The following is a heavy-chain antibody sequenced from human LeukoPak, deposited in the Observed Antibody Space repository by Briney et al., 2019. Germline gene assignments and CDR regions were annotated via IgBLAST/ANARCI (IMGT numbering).Heavy chain of an antibody. D-gene: IGHD3-16*01. CDR1: GFTFSSYA. CDR2: ISGSGGST. Sequence: GASLRLSCAAPGFTFSSYAMSWVRQAPGKGLEWVSAISGSGGSTYYADSVKGRFTISRDNSKNTLYLQMNSLRVEDTAVYYCAKDLAPGDIWGQGTMVTVSS. J-gene: IGHJ3*02. CDR3: AKDLAPGDI. V-gene: IGHV3-23*01.